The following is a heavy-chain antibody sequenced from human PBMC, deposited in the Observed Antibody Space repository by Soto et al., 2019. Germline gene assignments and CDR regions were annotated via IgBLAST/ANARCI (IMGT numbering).Heavy chain of an antibody. Sequence: EVQLLESGGGFVQPGGSLRLSCAASGFRFSDFAMTWVRQAPGRGLGWVSAITGTASSTYYVDSVRVRFTISRDNSKNTLYVQRNSLRAEDTAICYCARGAEGYVVSSLDSWGQGTLVTVSS. V-gene: IGHV3-23*01. J-gene: IGHJ4*02. CDR3: ARGAEGYVVSSLDS. CDR2: ITGTASST. CDR1: GFRFSDFA. D-gene: IGHD5-12*01.